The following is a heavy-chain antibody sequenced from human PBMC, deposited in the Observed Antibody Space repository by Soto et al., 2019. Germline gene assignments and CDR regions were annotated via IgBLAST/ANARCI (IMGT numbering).Heavy chain of an antibody. CDR1: GGTFSSYA. D-gene: IGHD6-6*01. J-gene: IGHJ5*02. Sequence: ASVKVSCKASGGTFSSYAISWVRQAPGQGLEWMGIINPSGGSTSYAQKFQGRVTMTRDTSTSTVYMELSSLRSEDTAVYYCARVFCLYSSSSLFDPRAQRTLVTVSS. V-gene: IGHV1-46*01. CDR3: ARVFCLYSSSSLFDP. CDR2: INPSGGST.